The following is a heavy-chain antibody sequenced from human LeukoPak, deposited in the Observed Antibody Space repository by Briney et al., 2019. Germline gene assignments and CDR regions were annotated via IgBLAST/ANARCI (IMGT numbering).Heavy chain of an antibody. CDR3: ARVNYYGSGSYYKGGMDV. D-gene: IGHD3-10*01. CDR1: GGSFSGYY. Sequence: PSETLSLTCAVYGGSFSGYYWSWIRQPPGKGLEWMGEINHSGSTNYNPSLKSRVTISVDTSKNQFSLKLSSVTAADTAVYYCARVNYYGSGSYYKGGMDVWGKGTTVTVSS. V-gene: IGHV4-34*01. J-gene: IGHJ6*04. CDR2: INHSGST.